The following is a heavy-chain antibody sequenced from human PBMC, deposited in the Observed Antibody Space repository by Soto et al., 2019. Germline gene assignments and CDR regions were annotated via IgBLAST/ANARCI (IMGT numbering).Heavy chain of an antibody. J-gene: IGHJ5*02. CDR2: INAGNGNT. Sequence: QVQLVQSGAEVKKPGASVKVSCKASGYTFTSYAMHWVRQAPGQRLEWMGWINAGNGNTKYSQKFQGRVTITRDTSASTAYMELSSLRSDDTAVYSCARTPLYYSTYDGNWFDPWGQGTLVTVSS. D-gene: IGHD4-4*01. CDR1: GYTFTSYA. V-gene: IGHV1-3*01. CDR3: ARTPLYYSTYDGNWFDP.